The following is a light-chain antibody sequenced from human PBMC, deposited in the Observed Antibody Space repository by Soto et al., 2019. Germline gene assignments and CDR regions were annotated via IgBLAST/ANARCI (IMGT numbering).Light chain of an antibody. CDR1: QSVSSS. CDR3: QQRSDWPPFWT. J-gene: IGKJ1*01. V-gene: IGKV3-11*01. CDR2: GAS. Sequence: EIVLTQSPATLSLSPGERATLSCRASQSVSSSLAWYQQKPGQAPRLLIYGASYRATGIPARFSGSGSGTDFTLTISSLEPEDFAVYYCQQRSDWPPFWTFGQGTKVEIK.